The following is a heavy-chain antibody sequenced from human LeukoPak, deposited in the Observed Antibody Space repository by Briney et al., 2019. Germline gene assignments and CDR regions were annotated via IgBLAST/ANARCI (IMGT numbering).Heavy chain of an antibody. CDR1: GFSFSYYA. D-gene: IGHD1-1*01. V-gene: IGHV3-30-3*01. Sequence: GGSLRLSCAASGFSFSYYAVHWVRQAPGKGLEWVALISFDGSNQYYADSVKGRFTISRDNSKSTLYLQMNSLSSEDTAVYYCARGTSYTTGFGMDVWGQGTTVTVSS. CDR3: ARGTSYTTGFGMDV. CDR2: ISFDGSNQ. J-gene: IGHJ6*02.